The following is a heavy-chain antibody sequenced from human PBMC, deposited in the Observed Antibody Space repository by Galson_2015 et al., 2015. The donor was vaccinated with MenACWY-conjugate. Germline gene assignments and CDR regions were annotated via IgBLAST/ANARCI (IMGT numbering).Heavy chain of an antibody. J-gene: IGHJ4*02. V-gene: IGHV3-48*04. CDR1: GFTFSAFT. CDR3: VRGPGSRSYNYDS. D-gene: IGHD6-13*01. Sequence: SLRLSCAASGFTFSAFTMNWVRQAPGKGLEWISYISSSGTTIYYADSVKGRFTLSRDNAKNSLSLQMDSLRGDDTAVYYCVRGPGSRSYNYDSWGQGTLVAVSS. CDR2: ISSSGTTI.